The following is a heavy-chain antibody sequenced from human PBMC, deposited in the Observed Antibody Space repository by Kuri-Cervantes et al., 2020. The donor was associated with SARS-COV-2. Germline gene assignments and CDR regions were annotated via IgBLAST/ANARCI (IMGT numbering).Heavy chain of an antibody. J-gene: IGHJ4*02. Sequence: SETLSLTCTVSGGSISSYYWSWIRQPPGKGLEWIGYIFYSGSTNYNPSLKSRVTISVDTSKNQFSLKLSSVTAADTAVYYCARGPPSIAVASFFDYWGRGTLVTVSS. CDR1: GGSISSYY. CDR3: ARGPPSIAVASFFDY. CDR2: IFYSGST. V-gene: IGHV4-59*01. D-gene: IGHD6-19*01.